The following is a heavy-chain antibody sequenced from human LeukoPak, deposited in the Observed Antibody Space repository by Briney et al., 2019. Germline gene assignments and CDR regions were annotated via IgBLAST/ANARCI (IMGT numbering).Heavy chain of an antibody. CDR1: GGTFSSYA. Sequence: SVKVSCKASGGTFSSYAISWVRQAPGQGLEWMGGIIPIFGTANYAQKFQGRVTITADESTSTAYMELSSLRSDDTAVYYCARDKYLEQWLVRGAFDIWGQGTMVTVSS. D-gene: IGHD6-19*01. CDR2: IIPIFGTA. V-gene: IGHV1-69*13. J-gene: IGHJ3*02. CDR3: ARDKYLEQWLVRGAFDI.